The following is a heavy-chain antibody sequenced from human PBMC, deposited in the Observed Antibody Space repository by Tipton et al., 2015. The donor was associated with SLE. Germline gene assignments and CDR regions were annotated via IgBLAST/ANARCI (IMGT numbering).Heavy chain of an antibody. CDR1: GDSINSHY. J-gene: IGHJ1*01. V-gene: IGHV4-4*07. D-gene: IGHD6-13*01. Sequence: TLSLTCTVSGDSINSHYWSWIRQPAGKGLQWIGRIYPSGSINYNPSLKSRVTMSVDTSKNQFSLRLNSVTAADTALYYCAREHRGYSNSLGYWGQGALVTVSS. CDR3: AREHRGYSNSLGY. CDR2: IYPSGSI.